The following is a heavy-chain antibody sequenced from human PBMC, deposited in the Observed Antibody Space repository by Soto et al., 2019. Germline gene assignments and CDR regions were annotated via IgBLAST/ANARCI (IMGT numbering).Heavy chain of an antibody. Sequence: GGSLRLSCAASGFTFSSYAMSWVRQAPGKGPEWVSAISGSGGSTYYADSVKGRFTISRDNSKNTLYLQMNSLRAEDTAVYYCAKDHYDILTGYHGDAFDIWGQGTMVTVSS. D-gene: IGHD3-9*01. CDR1: GFTFSSYA. CDR3: AKDHYDILTGYHGDAFDI. J-gene: IGHJ3*02. V-gene: IGHV3-23*01. CDR2: ISGSGGST.